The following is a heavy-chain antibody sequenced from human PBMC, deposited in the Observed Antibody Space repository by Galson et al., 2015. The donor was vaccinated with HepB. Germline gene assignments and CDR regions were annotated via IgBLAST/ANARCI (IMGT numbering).Heavy chain of an antibody. J-gene: IGHJ3*02. Sequence: SVKVSCKASGYTFTSYYMHWVRQAPVQGLEWMGIINPSGGSTSYAQKFQGRVTMTRDTSTSTVYMELSSLRSEDTAVYYCARPVDYYDSSGYYGAFDIWGQGTMVTVSS. D-gene: IGHD3-22*01. CDR2: INPSGGST. CDR1: GYTFTSYY. V-gene: IGHV1-46*03. CDR3: ARPVDYYDSSGYYGAFDI.